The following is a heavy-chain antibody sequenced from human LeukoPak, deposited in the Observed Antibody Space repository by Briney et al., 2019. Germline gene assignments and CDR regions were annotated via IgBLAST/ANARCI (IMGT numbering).Heavy chain of an antibody. V-gene: IGHV4-59*01. CDR1: GGSISSYY. Sequence: SETLSLTCTVSGGSISSYYWSWLRQSPGKGLEWFGYIYDTGTTNYNPSLSSRVTISVDTSRNQFSLKLNSLTAADTAVYYCAREVGSQYYGSGSYSAAHFDHWGQGTLVTVSS. CDR3: AREVGSQYYGSGSYSAAHFDH. D-gene: IGHD3-10*01. J-gene: IGHJ4*02. CDR2: IYDTGTT.